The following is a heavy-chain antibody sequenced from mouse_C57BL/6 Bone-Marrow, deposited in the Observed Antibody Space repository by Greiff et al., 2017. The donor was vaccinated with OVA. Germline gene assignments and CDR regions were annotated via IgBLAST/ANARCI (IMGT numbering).Heavy chain of an antibody. V-gene: IGHV5-12*01. J-gene: IGHJ3*01. CDR2: ISNGGGST. CDR3: ARRGYYYGSSYEFAY. CDR1: GFTFSDYY. D-gene: IGHD1-1*01. Sequence: EVKLQESGGGLVQPGGSLKLSCAASGFTFSDYYMYWVRQTPEKRLEWVAYISNGGGSTYYPDTVKGRFTISRDNAKNTLYLQMSRLKSEDTAMYYCARRGYYYGSSYEFAYWGQGTLVTVSA.